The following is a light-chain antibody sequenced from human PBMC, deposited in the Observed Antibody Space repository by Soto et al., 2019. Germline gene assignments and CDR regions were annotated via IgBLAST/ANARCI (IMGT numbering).Light chain of an antibody. V-gene: IGKV3-15*01. CDR2: GAS. Sequence: EIVMTQSPATLSVSPGERATLSCRAGQSVSGNLVWYQQKPGQAPRLLIYGASTRATGIPAKFSGSGSGTEFTLTISSLQSEDFAVYYCQQYNNWTWTFGQGTKVEFK. J-gene: IGKJ1*01. CDR3: QQYNNWTWT. CDR1: QSVSGN.